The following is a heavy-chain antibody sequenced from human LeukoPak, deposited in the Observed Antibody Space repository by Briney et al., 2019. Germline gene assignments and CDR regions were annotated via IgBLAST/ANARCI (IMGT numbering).Heavy chain of an antibody. D-gene: IGHD3-3*01. J-gene: IGHJ5*02. CDR2: IIPILGIA. CDR1: GYTFTSYY. Sequence: SVKVSCKASGYTFTSYYMHWVRQAPGQGLEWMGRIIPILGIANYAQKFQGRVTITADKSTSTAYMELSSLRSEDTAVYYCARDSDYDFWNPYDWFDPWGQGTLVTVSS. CDR3: ARDSDYDFWNPYDWFDP. V-gene: IGHV1-69*04.